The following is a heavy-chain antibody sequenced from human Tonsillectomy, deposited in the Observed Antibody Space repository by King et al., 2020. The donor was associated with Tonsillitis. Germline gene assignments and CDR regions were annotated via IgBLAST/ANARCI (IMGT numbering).Heavy chain of an antibody. J-gene: IGHJ2*01. D-gene: IGHD6-6*01. CDR2: IHYSGST. CDR3: ARPYSSSFWYFGL. Sequence: QLQESGPGLVKPSETQSLTCTVSGGSINSYYWSWIRQPPGKGLEWIGFIHYSGSTNYNPSLKSRVTMSVDTSKNHFSLRVSSVTAADTAVYFCARPYSSSFWYFGLWGSGTLVSVSS. CDR1: GGSINSYY. V-gene: IGHV4-59*08.